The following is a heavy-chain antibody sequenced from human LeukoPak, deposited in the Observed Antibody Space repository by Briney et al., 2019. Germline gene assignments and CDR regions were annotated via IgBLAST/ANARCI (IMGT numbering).Heavy chain of an antibody. CDR2: LNPHSGNT. V-gene: IGHV1-8*01. J-gene: IGHJ4*02. CDR1: GYTFTNYD. D-gene: IGHD3-10*01. Sequence: ASVKVSCKASGYTFTNYDINWVRQATGQGLEWMGWLNPHSGNTGYAQKFQGRVTMTRNTSINTAYMELSSLRSDDTAVYYCARRIISDYWGQGSLVTVSS. CDR3: ARRIISDY.